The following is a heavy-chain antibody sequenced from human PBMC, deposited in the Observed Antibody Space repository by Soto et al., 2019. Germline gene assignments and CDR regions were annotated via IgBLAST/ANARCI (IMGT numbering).Heavy chain of an antibody. J-gene: IGHJ4*02. D-gene: IGHD1-26*01. CDR2: IYYSGST. Sequence: PSETLSLTCTVSGGSISSYYWSWIRQPPGKGLEWIGYIYYSGSTNYNPSLKSRVTISVDTSKNQFSLKLSSVTAADTAVYYCARSLFYYYFDYWGQGNLVTVSS. CDR1: GGSISSYY. V-gene: IGHV4-59*01. CDR3: ARSLFYYYFDY.